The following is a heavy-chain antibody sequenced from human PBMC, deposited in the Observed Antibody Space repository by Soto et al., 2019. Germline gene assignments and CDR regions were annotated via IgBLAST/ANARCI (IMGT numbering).Heavy chain of an antibody. CDR3: ARGLAAGDH. V-gene: IGHV1-46*01. CDR2: INPNGGST. Sequence: QVQLVQSGAEVKNPGASVKISCKASGYTFTNYYIHWVRQAPGQGLEWMAIINPNGGSTNYAQKLQGRVTLARDTFTNTVHMDLSSLTSEDTATYYCARGLAAGDHWGQGTLVTVSS. CDR1: GYTFTNYY. D-gene: IGHD6-13*01. J-gene: IGHJ4*02.